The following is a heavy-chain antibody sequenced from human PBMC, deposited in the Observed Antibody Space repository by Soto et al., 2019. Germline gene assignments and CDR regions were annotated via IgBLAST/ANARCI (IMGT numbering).Heavy chain of an antibody. J-gene: IGHJ5*02. CDR3: ARHGGKSNWFDL. V-gene: IGHV3-48*01. CDR1: GFTFRTYN. Sequence: EVQLVESGGGVVQAGGSLRLSCAASGFTFRTYNMNWVRQAPGKGLEWVSYISSSATNIYYADSVKGRFTILRDNAKNSLYLQMTSLRGEDTAVYYCARHGGKSNWFDLWGQGTLVTVSS. CDR2: ISSSATNI. D-gene: IGHD3-16*01.